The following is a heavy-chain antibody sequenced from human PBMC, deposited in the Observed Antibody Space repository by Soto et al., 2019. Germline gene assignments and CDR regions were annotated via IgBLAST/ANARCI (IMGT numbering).Heavy chain of an antibody. D-gene: IGHD1-26*01. J-gene: IGHJ3*02. CDR3: ARLVGATNAFDI. Sequence: QLQLQESGSGLVKPSQTLSLTCAVSGGSFSSGGYSWSWIRQPPGKGLEWIGYIYHSGGTNYNPSLMSRVPISVDRSKNQFSLKLSSVTAADTAVYYCARLVGATNAFDIWGQGSMVTVSS. CDR2: IYHSGGT. CDR1: GGSFSSGGYS. V-gene: IGHV4-30-2*01.